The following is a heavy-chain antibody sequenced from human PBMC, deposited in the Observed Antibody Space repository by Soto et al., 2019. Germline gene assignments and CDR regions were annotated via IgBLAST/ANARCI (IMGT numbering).Heavy chain of an antibody. CDR2: VTHTGST. J-gene: IGHJ4*02. CDR3: ATYYYDGSGYDFDY. Sequence: PSDTLSLTCAVYGGSFSGYYWSWIRQPPGKGLEWIGQVTHTGSTNYNPSLKSRVIISEDTSKNQFSLKLYSVTAADTAVYYCATYYYDGSGYDFDYWGQGTLVTVSS. V-gene: IGHV4-34*01. CDR1: GGSFSGYY. D-gene: IGHD3-22*01.